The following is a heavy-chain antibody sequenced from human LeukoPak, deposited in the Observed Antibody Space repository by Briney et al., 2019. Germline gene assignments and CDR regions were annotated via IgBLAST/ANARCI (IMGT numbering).Heavy chain of an antibody. V-gene: IGHV3-21*01. CDR2: ISSSSSYI. J-gene: IGHJ6*03. Sequence: GGSLRLSCAASGFTFSSYSMNWVRQAPGKGLEWVSSISSSSSYIYYADSVKGRFTISRDNAKNSLYLQMNSLRAEDTAVYYCARSAMVRGVIRNYYYYYMDVWGKGTTVTISS. CDR1: GFTFSSYS. CDR3: ARSAMVRGVIRNYYYYYMDV. D-gene: IGHD3-10*01.